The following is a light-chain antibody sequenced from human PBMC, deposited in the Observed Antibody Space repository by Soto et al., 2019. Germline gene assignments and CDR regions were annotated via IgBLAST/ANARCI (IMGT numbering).Light chain of an antibody. CDR2: HVS. J-gene: IGLJ1*01. Sequence: QSVLTQPASVSVSTGQSITISCTGTSGDVGAYNFVSWYQQHPGKAPKLIVYHVSDRPSGFSSRFSGSKSGNSASLTISGLHAEDEADCYCSSYAGSDTFVFGTGTKVTVL. V-gene: IGLV2-14*03. CDR3: SSYAGSDTFV. CDR1: SGDVGAYNF.